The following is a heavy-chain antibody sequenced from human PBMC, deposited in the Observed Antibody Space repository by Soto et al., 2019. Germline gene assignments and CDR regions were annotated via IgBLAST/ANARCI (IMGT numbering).Heavy chain of an antibody. V-gene: IGHV3-74*01. J-gene: IGHJ6*02. CDR2: INSDGSSI. Sequence: EVQLVESGGGLVQPGGSVRFSLEASNFTITSYWMHWVRKAQGKGLVWVSRINSDGSSISYADAVKGRFTISRDNAKNTLYLQMNSLRVEDTAVYYCAREVSHGYVLRGMDVWGQGTTVTVFS. CDR3: AREVSHGYVLRGMDV. D-gene: IGHD5-18*01. CDR1: NFTITSYW.